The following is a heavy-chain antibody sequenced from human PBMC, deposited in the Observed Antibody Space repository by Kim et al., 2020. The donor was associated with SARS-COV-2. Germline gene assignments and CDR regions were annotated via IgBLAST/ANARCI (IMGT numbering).Heavy chain of an antibody. CDR2: IIPIFGTA. CDR1: GGTFSSYA. D-gene: IGHD2-2*01. CDR3: ARVSEDCSSTSCYAALSGSVYYYYGMDV. V-gene: IGHV1-69*13. Sequence: SVKVSCKASGGTFSSYAISWVRQAPGQGLEWMGGIIPIFGTANYAQKFQGRVTITADESTSTAYMELSSLRSEDTAVYYCARVSEDCSSTSCYAALSGSVYYYYGMDVWGQGTTVTVSS. J-gene: IGHJ6*02.